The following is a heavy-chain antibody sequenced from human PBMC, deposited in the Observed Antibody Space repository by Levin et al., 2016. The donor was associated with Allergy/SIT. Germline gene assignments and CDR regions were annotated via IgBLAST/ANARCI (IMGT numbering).Heavy chain of an antibody. J-gene: IGHJ4*02. CDR2: IYHSGST. V-gene: IGHV4-4*02. CDR3: ASIFPVVGATYYFDY. D-gene: IGHD1-26*01. Sequence: WIRQPPGKGLEWIGEIYHSGSTNYNPSLKSRVTISVDKSKNQFSLKLSSVTAADTAVYYCASIFPVVGATYYFDYWGQGTLVTVSS.